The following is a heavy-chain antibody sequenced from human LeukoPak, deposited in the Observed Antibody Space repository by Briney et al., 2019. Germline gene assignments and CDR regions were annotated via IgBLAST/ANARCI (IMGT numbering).Heavy chain of an antibody. CDR3: AKDYLRGYCSGGSCHEFDY. CDR2: ISGSGGST. J-gene: IGHJ4*02. V-gene: IGHV3-23*01. Sequence: GGSLRLSCAASGFTFSSYWMHWVRQAPGKGLEWVSAISGSGGSTYYADSVKGRFTISRDNSKNTLYLQMNSLRAEDTAVYYCAKDYLRGYCSGGSCHEFDYWGQGTLVTVSS. D-gene: IGHD2-15*01. CDR1: GFTFSSYW.